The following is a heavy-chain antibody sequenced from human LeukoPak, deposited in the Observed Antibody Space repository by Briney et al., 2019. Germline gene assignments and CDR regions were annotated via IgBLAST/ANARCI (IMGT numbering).Heavy chain of an antibody. D-gene: IGHD3-10*01. CDR3: ARQGGFGSGSRTPDAFDI. CDR2: IYPGDSDT. Sequence: PGESPKISCKGSGYSFTSYWIGWVRQMPGKGLEWMGIIYPGDSDTRYSPSFQGQVTISADKSISTAYLQWSSLKASDTAMYYCARQGGFGSGSRTPDAFDIWGQGTMVTVSS. V-gene: IGHV5-51*01. J-gene: IGHJ3*02. CDR1: GYSFTSYW.